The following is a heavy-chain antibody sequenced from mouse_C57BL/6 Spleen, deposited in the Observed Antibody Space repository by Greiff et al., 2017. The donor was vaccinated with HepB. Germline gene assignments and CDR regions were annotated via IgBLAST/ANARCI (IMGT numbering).Heavy chain of an antibody. CDR3: TRGPGSYWYFDV. V-gene: IGHV5-9-1*02. Sequence: EVKVVESGEGLVKPGGSLKLSCAASGFTFSSYAMSWVRQTPEKRLEWVAYISSGGDYIYYADTVKGRFTISRDNARNTLYLQMSSLKSEDTAMYYCTRGPGSYWYFDVWGTGTTVTVSA. CDR2: ISSGGDYI. D-gene: IGHD4-1*01. J-gene: IGHJ1*03. CDR1: GFTFSSYA.